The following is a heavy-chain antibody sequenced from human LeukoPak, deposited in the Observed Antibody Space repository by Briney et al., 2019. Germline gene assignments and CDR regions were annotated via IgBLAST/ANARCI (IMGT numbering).Heavy chain of an antibody. CDR1: GFTFGNYA. CDR2: ISGTGSST. Sequence: GGSLRLSCEASGFTFGNYAMNWVRQAPGKGLEWVSTISGTGSSTYYADSAKGRFTISRDNSKDTLFLQLSSLTAADTAMYFCAKASVAIPQYCNSWGQGTLVTVSS. D-gene: IGHD2-2*02. CDR3: AKASVAIPQYCNS. J-gene: IGHJ5*02. V-gene: IGHV3-23*01.